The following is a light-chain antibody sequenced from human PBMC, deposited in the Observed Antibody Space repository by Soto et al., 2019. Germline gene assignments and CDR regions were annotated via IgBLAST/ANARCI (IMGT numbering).Light chain of an antibody. CDR2: SAS. V-gene: IGKV3-15*01. J-gene: IGKJ5*01. Sequence: ETVLTHSPDTLSVSPCDRASLSFSASQTVGNSLAWYQQKPGQAPSLLLHSASTRATGVPVRFSGSGFGTEFTLTISSLQSEDSAIYYCQQYNHWPPITFGPGTRLEIK. CDR3: QQYNHWPPIT. CDR1: QTVGNS.